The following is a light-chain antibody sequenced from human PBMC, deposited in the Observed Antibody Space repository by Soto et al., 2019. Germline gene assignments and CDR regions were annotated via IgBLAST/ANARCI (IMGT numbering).Light chain of an antibody. CDR1: QSVSNNY. J-gene: IGKJ1*01. CDR3: QQCGGSPT. V-gene: IGKV3-20*01. Sequence: EIVLTQSPGTLSXSPXERATLSCRASQSVSNNYLAWYQQKPGQAPRLLIYGASNRATGIPDRFSGSGSGTDFTLTISRLEAEDFAMYYCQQCGGSPTFGQGTKVDI. CDR2: GAS.